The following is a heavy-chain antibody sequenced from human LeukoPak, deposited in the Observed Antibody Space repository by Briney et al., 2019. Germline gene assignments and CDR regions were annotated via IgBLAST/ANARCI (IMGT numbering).Heavy chain of an antibody. D-gene: IGHD3/OR15-3a*01. Sequence: ASVKVSRKASGYTFTGYYMHWVRQAPGQGLEWMGWINPNSGGTNSAQKFQGRVTMTRDTSITTAYMELSRLRSDDTAVYYCAIGIITRATAGLGYWGQGTLVTVSS. CDR3: AIGIITRATAGLGY. J-gene: IGHJ4*02. V-gene: IGHV1-2*02. CDR1: GYTFTGYY. CDR2: INPNSGGT.